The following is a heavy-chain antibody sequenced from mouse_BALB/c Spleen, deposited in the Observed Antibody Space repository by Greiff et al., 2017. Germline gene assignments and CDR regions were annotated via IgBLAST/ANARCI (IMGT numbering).Heavy chain of an antibody. CDR2: IDPSDSET. CDR1: GYTFTSYW. J-gene: IGHJ3*01. CDR3: ARGYGNPGGFAY. D-gene: IGHD2-1*01. Sequence: VQLQQPGAELVKPGAPVKLSCKASGYTFTSYWMNWVKQRPGRGLEWIGRIDPSDSETHYNQKFKDKATLTVDKSSSTAYIQLSSLTSEDSAVYYCARGYGNPGGFAYWGQGTLVTVSA. V-gene: IGHV1-69*02.